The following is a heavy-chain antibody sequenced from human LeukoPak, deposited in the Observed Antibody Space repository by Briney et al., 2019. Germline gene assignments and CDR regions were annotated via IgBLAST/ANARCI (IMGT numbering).Heavy chain of an antibody. CDR1: GFIFSRYG. CDR3: VREFYGP. Sequence: PGRSLRLSCAASGFIFSRYGMHWVRQAPGKGLEWVAVISYDGSNKYYADSVKGRFTISRDNSKNTVYLQMNNLRGEDTAMYYCVREFYGPWGQGTLVTVSS. CDR2: ISYDGSNK. V-gene: IGHV3-30*03. J-gene: IGHJ5*02. D-gene: IGHD4-17*01.